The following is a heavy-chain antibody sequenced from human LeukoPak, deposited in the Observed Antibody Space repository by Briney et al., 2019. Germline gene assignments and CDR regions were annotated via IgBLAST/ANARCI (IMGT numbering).Heavy chain of an antibody. CDR2: ISGSGGGT. CDR3: AKDTLGYCSGGICYSY. Sequence: GGSLRLSCAASGFTFSSYAMTWVRQAPGKGLEWVSGISGSGGGTYYTDSVKGRFTISRDNSKNTLYLQMNSLRAEDTAVYYCAKDTLGYCSGGICYSYWGQGTLVTVSS. V-gene: IGHV3-23*01. CDR1: GFTFSSYA. J-gene: IGHJ4*02. D-gene: IGHD2-15*01.